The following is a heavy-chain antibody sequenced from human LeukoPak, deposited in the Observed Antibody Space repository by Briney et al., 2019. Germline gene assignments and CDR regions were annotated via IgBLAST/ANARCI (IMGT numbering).Heavy chain of an antibody. CDR1: GGSISSGSCY. CDR2: IYTSGST. CDR3: AREDRYCSGGSCYS. V-gene: IGHV4-61*02. Sequence: SETLSLTCTVSGGSISSGSCYWSWIRQPAGKGLEWIGRIYTSGSTNYNPSLKSRVIISVDTSKNQFSLELSSVTAADTAVYYCAREDRYCSGGSCYSWGQGTLVTVSS. D-gene: IGHD2-15*01. J-gene: IGHJ4*02.